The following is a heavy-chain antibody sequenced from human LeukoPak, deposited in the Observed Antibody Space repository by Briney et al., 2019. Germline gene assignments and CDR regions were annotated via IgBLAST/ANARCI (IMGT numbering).Heavy chain of an antibody. CDR3: ASHRGLDRHLKLGYCSGGSCHNWFDP. Sequence: KASETLSLTCTVSGGSISSSSYYWGWVRQPPGKGLEWVGSIYYSGSTYYNPPLKSRVTISVDTSKNQFSLKLSSVTAADPAVYYCASHRGLDRHLKLGYCSGGSCHNWFDPWGQGTLVTVSS. V-gene: IGHV4-39*01. J-gene: IGHJ5*02. CDR1: GGSISSSSYY. CDR2: IYYSGST. D-gene: IGHD2-15*01.